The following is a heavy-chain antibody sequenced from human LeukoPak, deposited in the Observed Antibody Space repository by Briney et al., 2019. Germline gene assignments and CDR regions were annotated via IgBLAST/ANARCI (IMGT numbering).Heavy chain of an antibody. J-gene: IGHJ3*02. CDR2: IIPILGIA. V-gene: IGHV1-69*04. Sequence: SVKVSCKASGGTFSSYAISWVRQAPGQGLERMGRIIPILGIANYAQKFQGRVTITADKSTSTAYMELSSLRSEDTAVYYCARSGTHYYDSSGYYKDAFDIWGQGTMVTVSS. D-gene: IGHD3-22*01. CDR3: ARSGTHYYDSSGYYKDAFDI. CDR1: GGTFSSYA.